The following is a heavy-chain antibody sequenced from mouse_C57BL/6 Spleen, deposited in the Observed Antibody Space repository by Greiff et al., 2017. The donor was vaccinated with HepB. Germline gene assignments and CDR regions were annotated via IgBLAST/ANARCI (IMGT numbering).Heavy chain of an antibody. CDR1: GFTFSSYA. D-gene: IGHD1-1*01. CDR3: ARTTVVDY. Sequence: EVQLVESGGGLVKPGGSLKLSCAASGFTFSSYAMSWVRQTPEKRLEWVATISDGGSYTYYPDNVKGRFTISRDNAKNNLYLQMSHLKSEDTAMYYCARTTVVDYWGQGTTLTVSS. V-gene: IGHV5-4*01. CDR2: ISDGGSYT. J-gene: IGHJ2*01.